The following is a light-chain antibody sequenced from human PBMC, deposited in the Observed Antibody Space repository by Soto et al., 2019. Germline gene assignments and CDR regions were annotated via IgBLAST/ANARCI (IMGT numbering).Light chain of an antibody. Sequence: DIQLTQTPSTLSASVGDYVTITCRASQTISRWLAWYQQKPGRAPKLLIYDASTLESGVPSRFSGSGSETEFTLTISRLQPDDFATYFCHSRAFGQGTRLEIK. CDR2: DAS. V-gene: IGKV1-5*01. J-gene: IGKJ5*01. CDR3: HSRA. CDR1: QTISRW.